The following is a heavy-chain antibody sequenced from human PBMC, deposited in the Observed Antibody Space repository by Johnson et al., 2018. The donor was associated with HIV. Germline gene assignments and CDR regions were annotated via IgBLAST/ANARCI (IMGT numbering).Heavy chain of an antibody. CDR2: IKQDGSEK. CDR3: AKDQYGSSGRYAFDI. V-gene: IGHV3-7*01. Sequence: VQLMESGGGLVQPGGSLRLSCAASGFTFSSYWMSWVRQAPGTGLEWVANIKQDGSEKYYADSVKGLFTISRDNSKNTLYLQMNSLRAEDTAVYYCAKDQYGSSGRYAFDIWGQGTMVTVSS. CDR1: GFTFSSYW. D-gene: IGHD3-10*01. J-gene: IGHJ3*02.